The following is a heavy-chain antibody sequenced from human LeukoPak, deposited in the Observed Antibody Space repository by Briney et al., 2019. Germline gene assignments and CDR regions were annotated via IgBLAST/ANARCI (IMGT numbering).Heavy chain of an antibody. CDR1: GFTFNSYD. CDR3: ARGGGSVWIDY. V-gene: IGHV3-13*04. CDR2: IGTAGDT. J-gene: IGHJ4*02. D-gene: IGHD6-19*01. Sequence: GGSVRLSCAASGFTFNSYDMYWVRQVTGKGLEWVSAIGTAGDTYYPGSVKGRFTISREKAKSSLYLQMNSLRVGDTAVYYCARGGGSVWIDYWGQGTLVTVCS.